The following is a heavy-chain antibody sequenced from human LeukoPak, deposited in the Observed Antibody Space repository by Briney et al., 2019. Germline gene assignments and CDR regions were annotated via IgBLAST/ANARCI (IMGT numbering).Heavy chain of an antibody. Sequence: PGGSLRLSCAASGFTFSNYWMHWVRQAPGKGLVWVSLINSDGSSTVYADSVKGRFTISRDNARNTLYLQMNSLRAEDTALYYCAKRGYYYDSSGYYYFDYWGQGTLVTVSS. CDR2: INSDGSST. CDR3: AKRGYYYDSSGYYYFDY. D-gene: IGHD3-22*01. J-gene: IGHJ4*02. V-gene: IGHV3-74*01. CDR1: GFTFSNYW.